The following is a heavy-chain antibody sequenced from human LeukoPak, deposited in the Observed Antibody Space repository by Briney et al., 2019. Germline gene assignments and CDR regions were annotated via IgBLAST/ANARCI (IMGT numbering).Heavy chain of an antibody. Sequence: GGSLRLSCAASGFTFSSYGMHWVRQAPGKGLEWVAVIWYDGSNKYYADSVKGRFTISRDNSKNTLYLQMNSLRAEDTAVYYCAKSNGGNSGSDYWGQGTLVTVSS. CDR1: GFTFSSYG. V-gene: IGHV3-30*02. CDR3: AKSNGGNSGSDY. CDR2: IWYDGSNK. J-gene: IGHJ4*02. D-gene: IGHD4-23*01.